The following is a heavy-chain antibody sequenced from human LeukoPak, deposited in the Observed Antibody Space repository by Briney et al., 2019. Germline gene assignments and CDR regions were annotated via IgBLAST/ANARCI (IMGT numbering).Heavy chain of an antibody. V-gene: IGHV3-48*01. D-gene: IGHD6-13*01. Sequence: GGSLRLSCAASGFTFSSYSMNWVRQAPGKGLEWVSFISLSSTTIYYADSVKGRFTISRDNAKNSLYLQMNSLRAEDTAVYYCAREASYSSSWATFDFWGQGILVTVSS. CDR1: GFTFSSYS. CDR3: AREASYSSSWATFDF. J-gene: IGHJ4*02. CDR2: ISLSSTTI.